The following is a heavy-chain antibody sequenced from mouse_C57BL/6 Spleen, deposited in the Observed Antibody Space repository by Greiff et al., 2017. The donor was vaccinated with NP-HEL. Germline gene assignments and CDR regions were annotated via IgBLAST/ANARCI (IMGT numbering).Heavy chain of an antibody. D-gene: IGHD2-1*01. CDR1: GYAFSSSW. J-gene: IGHJ3*01. Sequence: VQLQQSGPELVKPGASVKISCKASGYAFSSSWMNWVKQRPGKGLEWIGRIYPGDGDTNYNGKFKGKATLTADKSSSTAYMQLSSLTSEDSAVYFWARSTMVRSWFAYWGQGTLVTVSA. CDR2: IYPGDGDT. CDR3: ARSTMVRSWFAY. V-gene: IGHV1-82*01.